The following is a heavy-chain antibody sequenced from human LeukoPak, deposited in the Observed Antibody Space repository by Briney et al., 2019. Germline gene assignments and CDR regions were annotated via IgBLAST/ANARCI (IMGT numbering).Heavy chain of an antibody. CDR2: IYTSGST. D-gene: IGHD6-19*01. CDR3: ARGGSSGREY. V-gene: IGHV4-61*02. Sequence: PSETLSLTCTVSGGSISSGSYYWRWIRQPAGTGLEWIGRIYTSGSTNYNPSLKSRVTISVDTSKNQFSLKLSSVTAADTAVYYCARGGSSGREYWGQGTLVTVSS. J-gene: IGHJ4*02. CDR1: GGSISSGSYY.